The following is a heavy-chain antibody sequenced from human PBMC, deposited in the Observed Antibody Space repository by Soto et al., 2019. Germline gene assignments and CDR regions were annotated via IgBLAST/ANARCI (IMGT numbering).Heavy chain of an antibody. CDR1: GYTFTSSD. CDR3: ARGSSHCSGGSCYSDWFDP. CDR2: MNPNTGNT. V-gene: IGHV1-8*01. Sequence: QVQLVQSGAEVKKPGASVRVSCKASGYTFTSSDVYWVRQATGQGLELMGWMNPNTGNTGYAQKFQGRVTMNRNTSICTVYMELSSLRSEDTAVYYCARGSSHCSGGSCYSDWFDPWGQGTPVIFS. J-gene: IGHJ5*02. D-gene: IGHD2-15*01.